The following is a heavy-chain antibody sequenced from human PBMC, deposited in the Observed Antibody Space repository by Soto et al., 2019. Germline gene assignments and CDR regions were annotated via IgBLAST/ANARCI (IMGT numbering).Heavy chain of an antibody. J-gene: IGHJ6*04. CDR3: ARGEGAASVASLDV. CDR2: IYYSGST. Sequence: SETLSLTCTVSGGSISSYYWSWIRQPPGKGLEWIGYIYYSGSTNYNPSLKSRVTISVDTSKNQFSLKLSSVTAADTAVYYCARGEGAASVASLDVWGKGTTVTVSS. D-gene: IGHD1-26*01. CDR1: GGSISSYY. V-gene: IGHV4-59*08.